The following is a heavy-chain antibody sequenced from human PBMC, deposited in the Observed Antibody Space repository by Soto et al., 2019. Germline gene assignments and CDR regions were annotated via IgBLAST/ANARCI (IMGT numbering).Heavy chain of an antibody. J-gene: IGHJ4*02. CDR3: AREPLAHSYFDF. CDR1: GDSVSNHY. V-gene: IGHV4-4*07. Sequence: SETLSLTCTVSGDSVSNHYWNWIRQPAGQGLEWLGRLYNDERTNYNPSLKSRLTMSMETSKNQFSLKLTSVTAADSAVYFCAREPLAHSYFDFWGQGILVTVSS. CDR2: LYNDERT.